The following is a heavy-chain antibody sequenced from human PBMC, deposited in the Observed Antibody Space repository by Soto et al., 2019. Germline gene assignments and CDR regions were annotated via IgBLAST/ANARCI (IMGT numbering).Heavy chain of an antibody. J-gene: IGHJ6*03. CDR1: GGSISSYY. CDR3: ARAQIRAYYYYYMDG. V-gene: IGHV4-59*01. CDR2: IYYSGST. D-gene: IGHD3-3*01. Sequence: QVQLQESGPGLVKPSETLSLTCTVSGGSISSYYWSWIRQPQGKGLEWIGYIYYSGSTNYNPSLNSRFTISVETSKNHSSMEMISMTAAETAVYYCARAQIRAYYYYYMDGWGKGNTVTVSS.